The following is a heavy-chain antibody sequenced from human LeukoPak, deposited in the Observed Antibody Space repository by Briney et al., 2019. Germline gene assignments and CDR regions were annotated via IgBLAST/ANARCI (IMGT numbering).Heavy chain of an antibody. CDR2: ISAYNGNT. V-gene: IGHV1-18*01. J-gene: IGHJ6*03. Sequence: GASVKVSCKASGGTFSSYAISWVRQAPGQGLEWMGWISAYNGNTNYAQKLQGRVTMTTDTSTSTAYMELRSLRSDDTAVYYCARDSGDCTNGVCSLFWGYYYYMDVWGKGTTVTVSS. CDR1: GGTFSSYA. D-gene: IGHD2-8*01. CDR3: ARDSGDCTNGVCSLFWGYYYYMDV.